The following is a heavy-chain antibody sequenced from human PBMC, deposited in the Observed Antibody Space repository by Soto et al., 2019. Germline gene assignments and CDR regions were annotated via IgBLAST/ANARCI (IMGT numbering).Heavy chain of an antibody. CDR3: AGIVVVPATKGLAFDI. Sequence: SETLSLTCTVSGASISSYYWSWIRQPPGKGLEWIGYLYYKGTTNYNSSLKSRVTFSVDMSTNQFSLKLTSVTAADTALYYCAGIVVVPATKGLAFDIWGQGTMVT. CDR1: GASISSYY. V-gene: IGHV4-59*08. CDR2: LYYKGTT. J-gene: IGHJ3*02. D-gene: IGHD2-21*01.